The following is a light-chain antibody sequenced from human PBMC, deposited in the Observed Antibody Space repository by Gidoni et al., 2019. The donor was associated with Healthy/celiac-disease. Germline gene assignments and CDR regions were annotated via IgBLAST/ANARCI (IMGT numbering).Light chain of an antibody. Sequence: EIVMTQSPATLSVSPGERATLSCRASQRVSSKLAWYQQKPGQAPRLLIYGASTRATGIPARFSGSGSGTEFTLTISSLQSEDFAVYYCQQYNNWPPTFGQXTKVEIK. V-gene: IGKV3-15*01. CDR3: QQYNNWPPT. CDR2: GAS. CDR1: QRVSSK. J-gene: IGKJ1*01.